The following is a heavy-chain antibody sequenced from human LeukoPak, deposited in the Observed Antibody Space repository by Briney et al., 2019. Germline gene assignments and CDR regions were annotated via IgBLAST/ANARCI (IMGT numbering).Heavy chain of an antibody. CDR2: IYSGGST. CDR3: VRGSRGSEFDY. CDR1: GFTVSSNY. D-gene: IGHD2-15*01. Sequence: GGSLRLSCAASGFTVSSNYMSWVRQAPGKGLEWVSVIYSGGSTYCADSVKGRFTISRDNSKNTLYVQMNSLRAEDTAVYYCVRGSRGSEFDYWGQGTLVTVSS. J-gene: IGHJ4*02. V-gene: IGHV3-53*01.